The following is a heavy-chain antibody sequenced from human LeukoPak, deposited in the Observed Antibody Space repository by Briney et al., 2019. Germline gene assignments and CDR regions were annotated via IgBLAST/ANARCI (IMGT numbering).Heavy chain of an antibody. V-gene: IGHV3-21*04. CDR2: ISSSSSYI. D-gene: IGHD6-13*01. J-gene: IGHJ4*02. CDR3: ARVVRDSSSWYSFDY. Sequence: PGGSLRLSCAASGFTFSSYSMNWVRQAPGKGLEWVSSISSSSSYIYYADSVKGRFTISRDNSKNTLYLQMNSLRAEDTAVYYCARVVRDSSSWYSFDYWGQGTLVTVSS. CDR1: GFTFSSYS.